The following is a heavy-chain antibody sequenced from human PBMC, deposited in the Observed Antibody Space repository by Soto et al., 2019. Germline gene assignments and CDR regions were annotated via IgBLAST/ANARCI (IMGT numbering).Heavy chain of an antibody. J-gene: IGHJ6*02. CDR1: GGTFSSYA. Sequence: GASVKVSCKASGGTFSSYAISWVRQAPGQGLEWMGGIIPIFGTANYAQKFQGRVTITAAESRSTAYMELSSLRSEDTAVYYCARVMIGATTPPIYYYGMDVWGQGTTVTVSS. D-gene: IGHD5-12*01. CDR2: IIPIFGTA. CDR3: ARVMIGATTPPIYYYGMDV. V-gene: IGHV1-69*13.